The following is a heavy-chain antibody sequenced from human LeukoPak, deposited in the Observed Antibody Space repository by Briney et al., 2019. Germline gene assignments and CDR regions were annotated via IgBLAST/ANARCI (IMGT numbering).Heavy chain of an antibody. J-gene: IGHJ4*02. V-gene: IGHV4-59*01. CDR1: GGSISSYY. D-gene: IGHD1-7*01. CDR3: ASYHPNWNYAFDY. CDR2: IYYSGST. Sequence: SETLSLTCTVSGGSISSYYWSWIRQPPGKGLEWLGYIYYSGSTNYNPSLKSRVTISVDTSKNQFSLKLSSVTAADTAVYYCASYHPNWNYAFDYWGQGTLVTVSS.